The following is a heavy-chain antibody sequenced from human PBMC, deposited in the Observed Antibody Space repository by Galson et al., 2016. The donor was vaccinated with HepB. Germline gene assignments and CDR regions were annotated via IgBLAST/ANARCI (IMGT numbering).Heavy chain of an antibody. Sequence: SCAASGFPFGSYGMHWVRQAPGKGLEWVAIIWYDGSNENYADSVKGRFSISRDNSKKTLSLQMNSLRAEDTAVYYCVREMSTGEIDDGFDIWGQGTMVTVSS. V-gene: IGHV3-33*01. D-gene: IGHD5/OR15-5a*01. J-gene: IGHJ3*02. CDR2: IWYDGSNE. CDR1: GFPFGSYG. CDR3: VREMSTGEIDDGFDI.